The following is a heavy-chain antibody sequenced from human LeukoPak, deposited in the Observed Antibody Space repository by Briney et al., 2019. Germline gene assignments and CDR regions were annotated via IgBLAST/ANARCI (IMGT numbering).Heavy chain of an antibody. J-gene: IGHJ4*02. D-gene: IGHD3-16*01. CDR2: ISNSGGTI. Sequence: GGSLRLSCTASGFAFRNYAMSWVRQAPGKGLEWVSYISNSGGTIYYADSVKGRFTISRDNAKNSLYLQMNSLRAEDTAVYYCARDRQWGISYWGQGTLVTVSS. CDR1: GFAFRNYA. V-gene: IGHV3-11*01. CDR3: ARDRQWGISY.